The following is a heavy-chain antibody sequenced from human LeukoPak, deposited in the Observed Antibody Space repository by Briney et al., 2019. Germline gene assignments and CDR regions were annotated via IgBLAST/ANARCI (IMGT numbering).Heavy chain of an antibody. CDR1: GYTFTGYY. Sequence: ASVKVSCKASGYTFTGYYMHWVRQAPGQGLEWMGWINPNSGGTNYAQKFQGRVTMTRDTSISTAYMELSRLRSDDTAVYYCARRSHYYDSSGYYHSTFDYWGQGTLVTVSS. CDR3: ARRSHYYDSSGYYHSTFDY. D-gene: IGHD3-22*01. J-gene: IGHJ4*02. CDR2: INPNSGGT. V-gene: IGHV1-2*02.